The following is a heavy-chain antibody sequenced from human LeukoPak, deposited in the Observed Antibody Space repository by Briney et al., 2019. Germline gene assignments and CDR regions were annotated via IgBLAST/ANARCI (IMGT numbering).Heavy chain of an antibody. V-gene: IGHV3-48*03. J-gene: IGHJ6*02. CDR1: GFTFSNYE. CDR3: ARDSFVVVTAIPYYYGMDV. D-gene: IGHD2-21*02. Sequence: PGGSLRLSCAASGFTFSNYEMNWVRQAPGKGLEWVSYISSSGRTIYYADSVKGRFTISRDNAKNSLYLQMNSLRAEDTAVYYCARDSFVVVTAIPYYYGMDVWGQGTTVTVSS. CDR2: ISSSGRTI.